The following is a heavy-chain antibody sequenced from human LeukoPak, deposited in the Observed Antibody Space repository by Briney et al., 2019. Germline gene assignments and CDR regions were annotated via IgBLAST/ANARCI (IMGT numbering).Heavy chain of an antibody. CDR1: GFTFSNYW. V-gene: IGHV3-7*03. J-gene: IGHJ6*02. CDR2: IKEDGSEK. Sequence: PGGSLRLSCAASGFTFSNYWMNWVRQAPGKGLEWVANIKEDGSEKYYVDSVKGRFTISRDNAKNSVYLQMNSLRAEGTAVYYCARAMDVWGQGTTVIVSS. CDR3: ARAMDV.